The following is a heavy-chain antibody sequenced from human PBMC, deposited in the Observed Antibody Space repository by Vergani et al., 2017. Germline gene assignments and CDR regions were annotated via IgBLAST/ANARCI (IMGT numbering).Heavy chain of an antibody. CDR3: ASILEMLDY. V-gene: IGHV3-30*04. CDR2: ISYDGSNK. Sequence: QVQLVESGGGVVQPGRSLRLSCAASGFTFSSYAMHWVRQAPGKGLEWVAVISYDGSNKYYADSVKGRFTISRDNSKNTLYLQMNSLRAEDTAVYYCASILEMLDYWGQGTLVTVSS. CDR1: GFTFSSYA. D-gene: IGHD5-24*01. J-gene: IGHJ4*02.